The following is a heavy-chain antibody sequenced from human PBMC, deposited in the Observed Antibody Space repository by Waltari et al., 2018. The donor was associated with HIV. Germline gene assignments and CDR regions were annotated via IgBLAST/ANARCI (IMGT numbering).Heavy chain of an antibody. Sequence: QVQLVQSGSELKKPGASVKVSCKASGYTFTSYAMNWVRQAPGQGLEWMGWIKTTTWNPTYAQGFTGRFVFSFDTSVSTAYLQICSLKAEDTAVYYCARGFLDTAMVLYYYYYGMDVWGQGTTVTVSS. CDR2: IKTTTWNP. CDR1: GYTFTSYA. CDR3: ARGFLDTAMVLYYYYYGMDV. J-gene: IGHJ6*02. D-gene: IGHD5-18*01. V-gene: IGHV7-4-1*01.